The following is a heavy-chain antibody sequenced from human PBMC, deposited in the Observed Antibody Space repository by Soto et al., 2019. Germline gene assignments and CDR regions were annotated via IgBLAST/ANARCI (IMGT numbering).Heavy chain of an antibody. J-gene: IGHJ4*02. CDR3: TRDQAYTSDL. Sequence: GGSLRLSCAASGFDFTNAWMHWVRQAPGKGLVWVSHVNSDGTITTYADSVKGRFTISRDNAKNTVFLQMNSLTVEDTAVYYCTRDQAYTSDLWGQGTLVTVSS. D-gene: IGHD2-21*01. V-gene: IGHV3-74*01. CDR1: GFDFTNAW. CDR2: VNSDGTIT.